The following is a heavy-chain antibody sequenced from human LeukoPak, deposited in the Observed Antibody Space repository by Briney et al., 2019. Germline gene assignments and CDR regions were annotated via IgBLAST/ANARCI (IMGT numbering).Heavy chain of an antibody. CDR3: ARVLYYYDSSGYYYYAFDI. J-gene: IGHJ3*02. CDR1: GYTFTGYY. CDR2: INPNSGGT. V-gene: IGHV1-2*02. Sequence: AASVKVSCKASGYTFTGYYMHWVRQAPGQGLEWMGWINPNSGGTNYAQKFQGRVTMTRDTSISTAYMELSRLRSDDTAVYYCARVLYYYDSSGYYYYAFDIWGQGTMVTVSS. D-gene: IGHD3-22*01.